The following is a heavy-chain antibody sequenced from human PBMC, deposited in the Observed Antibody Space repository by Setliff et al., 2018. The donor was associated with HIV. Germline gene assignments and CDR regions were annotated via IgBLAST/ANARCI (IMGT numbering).Heavy chain of an antibody. CDR1: GDFFSSDYY. Sequence: TSETLSLTCTVSGDFFSSDYYWGWIRQSPGKGLEWIGSFHETGYTYYNPSLKSRVTVSVDTSTNQLSLRLTSVTAADTAVYYCARQTSYDRGYSYCFDEWGHGTLVTVSS. CDR2: FHETGYT. CDR3: ARQTSYDRGYSYCFDE. D-gene: IGHD5-18*01. V-gene: IGHV4-38-2*02. J-gene: IGHJ4*01.